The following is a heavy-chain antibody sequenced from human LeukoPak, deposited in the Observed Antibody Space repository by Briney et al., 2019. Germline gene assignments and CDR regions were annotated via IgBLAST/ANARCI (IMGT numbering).Heavy chain of an antibody. CDR3: ARVDAGDSSSSYYYYMDV. Sequence: ASVKVSCKASGYTFTGYYMHWMRQAPGQGLEWMGWINPNSGGTNYAQKFQGRVTMTRDTSISTAYMELSRLRSDDTAVYYCARVDAGDSSSSYYYYMDVWGKGTTVTVSS. CDR2: INPNSGGT. D-gene: IGHD6-6*01. V-gene: IGHV1-2*02. CDR1: GYTFTGYY. J-gene: IGHJ6*03.